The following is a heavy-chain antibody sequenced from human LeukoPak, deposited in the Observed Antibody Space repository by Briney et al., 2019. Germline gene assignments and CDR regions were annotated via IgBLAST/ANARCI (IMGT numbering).Heavy chain of an antibody. J-gene: IGHJ4*02. CDR2: ISGSGNGT. Sequence: GGSLRLSCTAAGFTFRTYAMTWVRQAPGKGLEWLSCISGSGNGTYYADSVKGRFIISRDNSKNMVYLQMNSLTVEDTATYYCAKRTMSAFDSWGQGTLLIVSS. D-gene: IGHD5-24*01. CDR3: AKRTMSAFDS. V-gene: IGHV3-23*01. CDR1: GFTFRTYA.